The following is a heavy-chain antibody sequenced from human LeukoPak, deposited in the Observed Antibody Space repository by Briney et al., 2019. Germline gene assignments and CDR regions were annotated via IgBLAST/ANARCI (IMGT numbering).Heavy chain of an antibody. CDR1: GVTFSPDA. CDR3: AQDGYCRSPSCYPNHFDS. J-gene: IGHJ4*02. CDR2: ISNDGSKK. D-gene: IGHD2-2*03. Sequence: GRSLRLSCAAPGVTFSPDAMHGGRQAPGKGVEGGALISNDGSKKYYEHSVKRRFTIYRDNSKHPLDLQMNSLRAEATAVYYCAQDGYCRSPSCYPNHFDSWGQGTLVPVSS. V-gene: IGHV3-30*18.